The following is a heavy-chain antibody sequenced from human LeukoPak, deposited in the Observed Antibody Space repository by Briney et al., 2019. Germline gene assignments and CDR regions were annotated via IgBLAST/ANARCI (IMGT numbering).Heavy chain of an antibody. J-gene: IGHJ4*02. CDR1: GFTFSNYP. CDR3: ARYPRGYCSTTSCYIY. Sequence: GGSLRLSCAASGFTFSNYPMSWVRQAPGKGLEWVSYISSSSSTIYYADSVKGRFTISRDNAKNSLYLQMNSLRAEDTAVYYCARYPRGYCSTTSCYIYWGQGTLVTVSS. V-gene: IGHV3-48*04. D-gene: IGHD2-2*02. CDR2: ISSSSSTI.